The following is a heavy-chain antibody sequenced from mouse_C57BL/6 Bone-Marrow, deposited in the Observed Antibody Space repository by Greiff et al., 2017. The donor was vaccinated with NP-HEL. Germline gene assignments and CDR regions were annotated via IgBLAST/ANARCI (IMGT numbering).Heavy chain of an antibody. D-gene: IGHD1-1*02. V-gene: IGHV1-81*01. CDR3: AYGPSFAY. CDR2: IYPRSGNT. Sequence: QVQLQQPGAELVMPGASVKLSCKASGYTFTSYGISWVKQRTGQGLEWIGEIYPRSGNTYYNEKFKGKATLTADKSSSTAYMELRSLTSEGAAVYFCAYGPSFAYWGQGTLVTVSA. J-gene: IGHJ3*01. CDR1: GYTFTSYG.